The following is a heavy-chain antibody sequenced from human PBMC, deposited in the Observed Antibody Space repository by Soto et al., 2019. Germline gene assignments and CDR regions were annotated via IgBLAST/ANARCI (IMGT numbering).Heavy chain of an antibody. CDR2: IHYSGRT. CDR1: GDSISSSGYY. CDR3: AGGLRWNEGFHP. D-gene: IGHD1-1*01. Sequence: QLQLQESGPGLVKPSETLSLTCTVSGDSISSSGYYWGWIRQPPGKGLEWIGTIHYSGRTYYKPSPKSRITITLDASKNQFSLRLDSVTAAETAVYYCAGGLRWNEGFHPWGQGALVNFAS. V-gene: IGHV4-39*01. J-gene: IGHJ5*02.